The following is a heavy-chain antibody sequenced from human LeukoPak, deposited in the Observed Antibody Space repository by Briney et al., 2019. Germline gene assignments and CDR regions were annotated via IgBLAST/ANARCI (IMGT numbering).Heavy chain of an antibody. V-gene: IGHV3-7*03. CDR3: AREYSSGWDDYYFDY. Sequence: GGSLRLSCAASGFTFSSSAMSWVRQAPGKGLEWVANIKQDGSEKYYVDSVKGRFTISRDNAKNSLYLQMNSLRAEDTAVYYCAREYSSGWDDYYFDYWGQGTLVTVSS. CDR2: IKQDGSEK. J-gene: IGHJ4*02. CDR1: GFTFSSSA. D-gene: IGHD6-19*01.